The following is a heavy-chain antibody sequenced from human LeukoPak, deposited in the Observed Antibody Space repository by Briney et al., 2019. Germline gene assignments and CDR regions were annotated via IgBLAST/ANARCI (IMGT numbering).Heavy chain of an antibody. D-gene: IGHD6-19*01. CDR2: INPNSGGT. CDR1: GYTFTSYG. V-gene: IGHV1-2*02. J-gene: IGHJ5*02. CDR3: VSAYDQ. Sequence: ASVKVSCKASGYTFTSYGISWVRQAPGHGFEWMGWINPNSGGTKHAKMFQGRVTMTTDTSINTAYMELSGLRSGDTAVYFCVSAYDQWGQGTLVTVAS.